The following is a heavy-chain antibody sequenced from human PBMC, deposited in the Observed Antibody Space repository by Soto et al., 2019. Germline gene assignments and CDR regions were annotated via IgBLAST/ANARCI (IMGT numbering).Heavy chain of an antibody. J-gene: IGHJ5*02. Sequence: SGPTLVNPTQTLTLTCSVSGLSLSTTGMCVSWIRQPPGKALEWLARIDWNDDKYFSTSLKTRLTISKDTSKNQVVLTVTNVDPVDTATYFCARSKSLAGSNWFDPWGQGTLVTVSS. CDR1: GLSLSTTGMC. CDR3: ARSKSLAGSNWFDP. D-gene: IGHD6-19*01. V-gene: IGHV2-70*11. CDR2: IDWNDDK.